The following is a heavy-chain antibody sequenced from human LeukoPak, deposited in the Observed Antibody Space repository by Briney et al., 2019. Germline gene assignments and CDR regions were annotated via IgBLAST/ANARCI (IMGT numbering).Heavy chain of an antibody. Sequence: PSQTLSLTCTVSGGSISSGDYYWSWIRQPPGKGLEWIGYIYYSGSTYYNPSLKSRVTISVDTSKNQFSLKLSSVTAADTAVYYCARGGGRGTMVRGVIIFSSFDPWGQGTLVTVSS. D-gene: IGHD3-10*01. V-gene: IGHV4-30-4*01. J-gene: IGHJ5*02. CDR1: GGSISSGDYY. CDR2: IYYSGST. CDR3: ARGGGRGTMVRGVIIFSSFDP.